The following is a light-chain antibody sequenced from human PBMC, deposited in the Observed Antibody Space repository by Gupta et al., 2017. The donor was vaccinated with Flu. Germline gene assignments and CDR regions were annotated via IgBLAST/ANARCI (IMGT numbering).Light chain of an antibody. CDR1: SSDVGGYNS. V-gene: IGLV2-14*01. CDR2: DVS. Sequence: QSALTQPASVSGSPGQSITISCTGTSSDVGGYNSVSWYQHHPGKAPKLMTYDVSNWPSGVSDRFSGSKSGNTASLTISGLQAEDEAEYYCSSYTSSTSLVFGTGTKVNVL. J-gene: IGLJ1*01. CDR3: SSYTSSTSLV.